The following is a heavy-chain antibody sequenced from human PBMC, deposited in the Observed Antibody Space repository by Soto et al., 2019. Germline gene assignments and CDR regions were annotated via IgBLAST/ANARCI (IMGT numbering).Heavy chain of an antibody. CDR3: ARGRYYGSGFNYYYYYMDV. V-gene: IGHV3-64*01. D-gene: IGHD3-10*01. CDR2: ISSDGGST. Sequence: GGSLRFSCAASGFTFSSYAMHWVRQAPGKELENVSAISSDGGSTYYANSVKGRFTISRDNSKDTLYLQMGSLRAEDMAVYYCARGRYYGSGFNYYYYYMDVWGKGTTVTVSS. J-gene: IGHJ6*03. CDR1: GFTFSSYA.